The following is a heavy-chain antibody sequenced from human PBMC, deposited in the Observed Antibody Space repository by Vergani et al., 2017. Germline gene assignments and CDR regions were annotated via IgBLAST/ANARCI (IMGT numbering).Heavy chain of an antibody. Sequence: QVQLQESGPGRVKPSETLSLTCAVSGYSISSGYYWGWIRQPPGKGLEWIGSIYHSGSTYYNPSLNSRVTISVDTSKNQFSLKLSSVTAADTAVYYFARQLNHVLQQRRWFDGWGQGSLVTVSS. J-gene: IGHJ5*02. CDR3: ARQLNHVLQQRRWFDG. D-gene: IGHD6-13*01. CDR1: GYSISSGYY. CDR2: IYHSGST. V-gene: IGHV4-38-2*01.